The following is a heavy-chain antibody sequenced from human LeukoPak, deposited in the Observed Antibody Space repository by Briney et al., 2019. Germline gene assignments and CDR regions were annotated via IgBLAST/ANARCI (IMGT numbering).Heavy chain of an antibody. CDR2: ISYDGNNK. CDR1: GFTFSSYG. Sequence: GGSLRLSCAASGFTFSSYGMHWVRQAPGKGLEWVAVISYDGNNKYYADSVKGRFTISRDNAKNSLYLQMNSLRAEDTALYYCAKDTLNWGQGTLVTVSS. V-gene: IGHV3-30*18. J-gene: IGHJ4*02. CDR3: AKDTLN.